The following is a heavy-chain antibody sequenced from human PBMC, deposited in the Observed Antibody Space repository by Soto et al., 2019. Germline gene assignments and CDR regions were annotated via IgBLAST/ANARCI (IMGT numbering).Heavy chain of an antibody. V-gene: IGHV3-23*01. Sequence: GGSLRLSCAASGFTFSSYAMSWVRQAPGKGLEWVSGISGSGGSTYYADSVKGRFTISRDNSRNTLYLQMNSLRAEDTAVYYCANFQVGPTNPGAYWGQGTLVTVSS. CDR2: ISGSGGST. CDR1: GFTFSSYA. CDR3: ANFQVGPTNPGAY. D-gene: IGHD1-26*01. J-gene: IGHJ4*02.